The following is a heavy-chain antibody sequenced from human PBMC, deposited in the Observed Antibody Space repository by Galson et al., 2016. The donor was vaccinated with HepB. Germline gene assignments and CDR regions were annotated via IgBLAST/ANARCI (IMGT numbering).Heavy chain of an antibody. Sequence: RSYGMHWVRQAPGKGLEWVTVISSDGSNKYYADSVKGRFTISRDNSKNTLYLQMNSLRTEDTAVYYCAKWQDDGDYPKYYYYIDVWGKGTTVIVSS. J-gene: IGHJ6*03. CDR3: AKWQDDGDYPKYYYYIDV. CDR1: RSYG. D-gene: IGHD4-17*01. CDR2: ISSDGSNK. V-gene: IGHV3-30*18.